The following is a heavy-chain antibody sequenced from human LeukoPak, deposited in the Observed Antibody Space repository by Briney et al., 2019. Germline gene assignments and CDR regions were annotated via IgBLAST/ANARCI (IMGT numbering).Heavy chain of an antibody. CDR1: GGSISSGGYY. CDR3: AREVGGDLPV. J-gene: IGHJ4*02. Sequence: PSETLSLTCTVSGGSISSGGYYWSWIRQHPGKGLEWIGYIYYSGSTYYNPSLKSRVTILVDTSKNQFSLKLSSVTAADTAVYYCAREVGGDLPVWGQGTLVTVSS. CDR2: IYYSGST. V-gene: IGHV4-31*03. D-gene: IGHD3-16*01.